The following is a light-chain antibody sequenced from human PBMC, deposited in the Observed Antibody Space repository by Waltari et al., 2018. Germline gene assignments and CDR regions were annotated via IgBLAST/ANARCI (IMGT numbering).Light chain of an antibody. CDR3: QQYNNWLYT. CDR2: DAS. CDR1: QSASTN. Sequence: ERVMTQSPATLSVSPGETATLSCRASQSASTNLAWYQQKAGQAPRLLIYDASIRATGVPARFSGSGAGTEFTLSITGLQSEGFAVYYCQQYNNWLYTFGQGTKLEIK. J-gene: IGKJ2*01. V-gene: IGKV3-15*01.